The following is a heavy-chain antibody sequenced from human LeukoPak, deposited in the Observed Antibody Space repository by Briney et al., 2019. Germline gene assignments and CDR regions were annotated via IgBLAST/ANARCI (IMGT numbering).Heavy chain of an antibody. J-gene: IGHJ5*02. CDR2: MFYSGST. CDR1: GGSNKRMSYY. CDR3: ARSSGYSSSGGLNWFDT. Sequence: PSETLSLPCPVSGGSNKRMSYYWGWVRQPPGEGLGGVGGMFYSGSTYYNPSLKSRVTISVDTSKNQFSLKLSSVTAADTAVYYCARSSGYSSSGGLNWFDTWGQGTLVTVSS. V-gene: IGHV4-39*01. D-gene: IGHD6-13*01.